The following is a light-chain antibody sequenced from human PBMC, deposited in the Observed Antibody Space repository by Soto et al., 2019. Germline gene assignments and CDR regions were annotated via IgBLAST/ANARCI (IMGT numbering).Light chain of an antibody. CDR1: DIGSKS. J-gene: IGLJ2*01. CDR3: QVWDSGSDHLV. CDR2: YDR. V-gene: IGLV3-21*04. Sequence: SYELTQSPSVSVAPGKTARITCGESDIGSKSVHWDQQKPGQAPVLVIYYDRHRPSGIPERFSGSNAGNTATLTISRVEAGDEADYYCQVWDSGSDHLVFGGGTKLTVL.